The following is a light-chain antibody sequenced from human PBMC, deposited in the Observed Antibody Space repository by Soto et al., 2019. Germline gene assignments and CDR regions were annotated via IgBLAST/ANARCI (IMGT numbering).Light chain of an antibody. CDR3: QQFCSYPLT. J-gene: IGKJ4*01. V-gene: IGKV3-11*01. Sequence: EIMLKQSPATLYLPPGDRATLSCLASQSVSSYLAWYQQNPGQAPRLLSYEASNRATGIPARFSGSGSGTDFTLTISRLEPEDFAVYYCQQFCSYPLTFGGGTKVDI. CDR1: QSVSSY. CDR2: EAS.